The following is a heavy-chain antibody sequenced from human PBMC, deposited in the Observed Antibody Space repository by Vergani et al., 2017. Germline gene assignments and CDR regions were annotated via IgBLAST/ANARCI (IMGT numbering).Heavy chain of an antibody. CDR2: MNPNSGNT. Sequence: QVQLVQSGAEVKEPGGSVKVSCKASGYTLNTYDINWVRQAAGQGLEWMGWMNPNSGNTGYAQKFQGRVTMTSITSIGTAYMELSGLTSEDTAVYYCARAPFRITAAEDYAFDGWGQGTLVTVSS. V-gene: IGHV1-8*02. CDR1: GYTLNTYD. D-gene: IGHD6-13*01. J-gene: IGHJ3*01. CDR3: ARAPFRITAAEDYAFDG.